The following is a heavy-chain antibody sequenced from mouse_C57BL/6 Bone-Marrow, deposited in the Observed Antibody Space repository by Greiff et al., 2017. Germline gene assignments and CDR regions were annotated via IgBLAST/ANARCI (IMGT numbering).Heavy chain of an antibody. CDR2: ISYDGSN. CDR1: GYSITSGYY. CDR3: ASYYGSSPWFAY. Sequence: EVQVVESGPGLVKPSQSLSLTCSVTGYSITSGYYWNWIRQFPGNKLEWMGYISYDGSNNYNPSLKNRISITRDTSKNQFFLKLNSVTTEDTATYYCASYYGSSPWFAYWGQGTLVTVSA. D-gene: IGHD1-1*01. V-gene: IGHV3-6*01. J-gene: IGHJ3*01.